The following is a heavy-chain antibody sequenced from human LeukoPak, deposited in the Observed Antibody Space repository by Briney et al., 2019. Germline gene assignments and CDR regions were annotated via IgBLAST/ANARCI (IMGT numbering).Heavy chain of an antibody. J-gene: IGHJ4*02. Sequence: PGGSLRLSCTGSGFTFRNYWMHWVRQAPGRGLVWVSRIKSDGRDTSYADSVKGRFSISRDNSKNTLYLQMNSLRAEDTAVYYCAKSGLNRFDYWGQGTLVTVSS. D-gene: IGHD2-15*01. V-gene: IGHV3-74*01. CDR1: GFTFRNYW. CDR3: AKSGLNRFDY. CDR2: IKSDGRDT.